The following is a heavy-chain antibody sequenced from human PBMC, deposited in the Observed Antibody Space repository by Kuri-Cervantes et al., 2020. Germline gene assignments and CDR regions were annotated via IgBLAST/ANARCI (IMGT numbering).Heavy chain of an antibody. J-gene: IGHJ6*02. Sequence: GGSLRLSCAASGFTFSSYAMSWVRQAPGKGLEWVSAISSSGSTIYYADSVKGRFTISRDNAKNSLYLQMNSLRAEDTAVYYCARDYYSSSWYDYYYYYGMDVWGQGTTVTVSS. CDR1: GFTFSSYA. V-gene: IGHV3-48*04. D-gene: IGHD6-13*01. CDR2: ISSSGSTI. CDR3: ARDYYSSSWYDYYYYYGMDV.